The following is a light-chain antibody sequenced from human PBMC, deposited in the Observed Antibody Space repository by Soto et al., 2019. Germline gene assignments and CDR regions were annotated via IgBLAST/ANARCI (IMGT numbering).Light chain of an antibody. V-gene: IGKV1-9*01. CDR2: PAS. J-gene: IGKJ5*01. CDR3: QQLHTYNT. Sequence: DIQMTQSPSSLSASVGDRVTITCRASQAISSFLAWYQQKPGKAPKLLIYPASTLQSGVSSRFSGSGSGTEFTLTISSLQPEDFATYYCQQLHTYNTFGQGTRLEIK. CDR1: QAISSF.